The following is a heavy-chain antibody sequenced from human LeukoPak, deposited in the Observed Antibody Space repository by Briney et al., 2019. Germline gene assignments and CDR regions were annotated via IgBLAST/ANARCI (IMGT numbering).Heavy chain of an antibody. Sequence: GGSLRLSCAASGFTFSSYGMHWVRQAPGKGLEWVAVISYDGSNKYYADSVKGRFTISRDNSKNTLYPQMNSLRAEDTAVYYCARGERTWLPNEYFQHWGQGTLVTVSS. CDR1: GFTFSSYG. J-gene: IGHJ1*01. D-gene: IGHD1-26*01. V-gene: IGHV3-30*03. CDR2: ISYDGSNK. CDR3: ARGERTWLPNEYFQH.